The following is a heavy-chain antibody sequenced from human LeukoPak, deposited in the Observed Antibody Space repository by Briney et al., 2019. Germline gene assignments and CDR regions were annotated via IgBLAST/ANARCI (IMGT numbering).Heavy chain of an antibody. CDR1: GFTVRSNY. CDR3: AMEARSSGGFDY. D-gene: IGHD6-19*01. Sequence: GGSLRLSCAASGFTVRSNYMNWVRQAPGKGLEWVANIKQGGSEKHYVDSVKGRFTISRDDAKNSLYLQMNSLRADDTAVYYCAMEARSSGGFDYWGQGTLVTVSS. J-gene: IGHJ4*02. V-gene: IGHV3-7*04. CDR2: IKQGGSEK.